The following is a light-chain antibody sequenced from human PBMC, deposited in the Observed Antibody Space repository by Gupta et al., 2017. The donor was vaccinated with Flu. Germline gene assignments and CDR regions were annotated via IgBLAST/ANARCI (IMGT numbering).Light chain of an antibody. V-gene: IGLV8-61*01. CDR3: ALYMGGASWV. J-gene: IGLJ3*02. CDR1: SGSISTNHY. Sequence: QTVVTQEPSFSVSPGGTVTLTCDLSSGSISTNHYPSWYQQTPGQAPRTLIYNTNTRSSGVPDRFSGSILGNKAALTITGARTDDESDYYCALYMGGASWVFGGGTKLTVL. CDR2: NTN.